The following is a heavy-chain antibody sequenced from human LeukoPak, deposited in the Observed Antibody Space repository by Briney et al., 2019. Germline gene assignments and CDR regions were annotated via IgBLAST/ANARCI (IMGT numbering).Heavy chain of an antibody. V-gene: IGHV3-48*03. J-gene: IGHJ4*02. CDR3: ARNPAKVFPAVY. Sequence: GGSLRLSCAASGFTFSNYEMNWVRQAPGKGLEWVSYISAIDSTTYYADSVKGRFTISRDNAKNSLSLQMNNLRAEDTAVYYCARNPAKVFPAVYWGQGTLVTVSS. D-gene: IGHD2-2*01. CDR2: ISAIDSTT. CDR1: GFTFSNYE.